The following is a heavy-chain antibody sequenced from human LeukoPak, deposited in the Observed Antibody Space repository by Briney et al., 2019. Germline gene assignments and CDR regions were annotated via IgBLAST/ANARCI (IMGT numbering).Heavy chain of an antibody. D-gene: IGHD3-22*01. V-gene: IGHV5-51*01. CDR1: GYSFTSYW. Sequence: GESLKISCKGSGYSFTSYWIGWVRQMPGKGLEWMGIIYPGDSDTRYSPSFRGQVTISADKSISTAYLQWSSLKASDTAMYYCASTFRKWYYYDSSGRDAFDIWGQGTMVTVSS. CDR2: IYPGDSDT. CDR3: ASTFRKWYYYDSSGRDAFDI. J-gene: IGHJ3*02.